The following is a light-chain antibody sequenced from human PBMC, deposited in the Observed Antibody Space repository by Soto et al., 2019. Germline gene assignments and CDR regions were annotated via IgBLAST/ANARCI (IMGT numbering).Light chain of an antibody. CDR2: LNSDGSH. CDR3: QTWGTGILV. J-gene: IGLJ2*01. Sequence: QSVLTQSPSASASLGASVKLTCTLSSGHSSYAIAWHQQQPEKGPRFLMKLNSDGSHNKGDGIPDRFSGSSSGAERHLTISSLQSEDEADYYCQTWGTGILVFGGGTKLTGL. V-gene: IGLV4-69*01. CDR1: SGHSSYA.